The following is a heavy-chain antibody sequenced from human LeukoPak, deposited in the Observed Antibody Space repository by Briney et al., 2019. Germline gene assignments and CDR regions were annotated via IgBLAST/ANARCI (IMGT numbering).Heavy chain of an antibody. D-gene: IGHD2-15*01. J-gene: IGHJ4*02. CDR3: ARVGLLGCCSGGTCYSDY. V-gene: IGHV3-30*04. Sequence: GGCLRLSCAASAFTFSSHAMHWVRQAPGKGLEWLAVITYDGNNKYYADSVKGRFTISRDNSKNTRYLQMNSLRAADTRVYYCARVGLLGCCSGGTCYSDYWGQGTLVTVSS. CDR2: ITYDGNNK. CDR1: AFTFSSHA.